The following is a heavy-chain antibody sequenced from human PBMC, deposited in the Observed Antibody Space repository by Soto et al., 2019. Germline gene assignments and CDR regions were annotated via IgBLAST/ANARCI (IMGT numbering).Heavy chain of an antibody. CDR2: IIPLFRTP. CDR3: ARDNGRPQLGGNYYYSTDV. D-gene: IGHD3-3*02. J-gene: IGHJ6*02. V-gene: IGHV1-69*12. CDR1: GGTFSSYA. Sequence: QVQLVQSGAEVKEPGSSVKVSCQASGGTFSSYALSWVRQAPGQGLEWMGGIIPLFRTPDYAQKCQGRVTITADESTSTAYMELSSLRSEDTAIYYCARDNGRPQLGGNYYYSTDVWGQGTTITVSS.